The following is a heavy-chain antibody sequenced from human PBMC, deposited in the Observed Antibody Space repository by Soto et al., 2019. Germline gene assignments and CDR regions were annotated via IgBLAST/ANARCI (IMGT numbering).Heavy chain of an antibody. CDR2: IYYSGST. V-gene: IGHV4-59*01. J-gene: IGHJ6*03. CDR3: AGTTVTTTFGYYYYYMDV. D-gene: IGHD4-17*01. CDR1: GGSISSYY. Sequence: SETLSLTCTVSGGSISSYYWSWIRQPPGKGLEWIGYIYYSGSTNYNPSLKSRVTISVDTSKNHFSLKLSSVTAADTAVYYCAGTTVTTTFGYYYYYMDVWGKGTTVTVSS.